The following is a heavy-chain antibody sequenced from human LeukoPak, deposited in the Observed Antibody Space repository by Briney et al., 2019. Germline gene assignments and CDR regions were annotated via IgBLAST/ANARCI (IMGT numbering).Heavy chain of an antibody. J-gene: IGHJ4*02. V-gene: IGHV6-1*01. CDR3: ARNPYIWYYFDY. CDR1: GDSVSSNSAA. Sequence: SQTLSLTCAISGDSVSSNSAAWSWIRQSPSRGLEWLGRTYYRSKWYNDYAVSVKSRIIISPDTSKNQFSLQLNSVTPEDTAVYYCARNPYIWYYFDYWGQGTQVTVSS. D-gene: IGHD2-2*02. CDR2: TYYRSKWYN.